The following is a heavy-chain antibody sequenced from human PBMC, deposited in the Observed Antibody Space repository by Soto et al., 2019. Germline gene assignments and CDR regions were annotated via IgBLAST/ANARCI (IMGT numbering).Heavy chain of an antibody. D-gene: IGHD2-21*01. CDR3: ARTGIVNRGDYDY. CDR1: GYDFTAYP. Sequence: QVHLVQSGPEVKKPGASVKVSCEPSGYDFTAYPISWVRQAPGQGLEWMGWISTSNGVTHSAQHFQGKVTTTTDTSTSTVYMEMRSLESDDTAVYYCARTGIVNRGDYDYWGQGTLVTVSS. CDR2: ISTSNGVT. J-gene: IGHJ4*02. V-gene: IGHV1-18*04.